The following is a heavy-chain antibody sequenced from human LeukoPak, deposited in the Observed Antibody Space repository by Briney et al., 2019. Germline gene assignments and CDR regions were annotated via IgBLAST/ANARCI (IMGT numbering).Heavy chain of an antibody. V-gene: IGHV3-30*02. CDR3: ARSQGGYCSGGSCYSDIFDY. CDR1: GFTFSSYG. CDR2: IRYDGSNK. D-gene: IGHD2-15*01. Sequence: GGSLRLSCAASGFTFSSYGMHWVRQAPGKGLEWVAFIRYDGSNKYYADSVKGRFTISRDNSKNTLYLQMNSLRAEDTAVYYCARSQGGYCSGGSCYSDIFDYWGQGTLVTVSS. J-gene: IGHJ4*02.